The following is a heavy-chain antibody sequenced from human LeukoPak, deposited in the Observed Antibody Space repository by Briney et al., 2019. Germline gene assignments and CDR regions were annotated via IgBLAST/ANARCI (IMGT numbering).Heavy chain of an antibody. CDR2: IYHSGST. V-gene: IGHV4-38-2*02. CDR3: ARHETIAVAGSYYYYGMDV. D-gene: IGHD6-19*01. CDR1: GYSISSGYY. Sequence: SETLSLTCTVSGYSISSGYYWGWIRQPPGKGLEWIGSIYHSGSTYYNPSLKSRVTISVDTSRNQFSLKLSSVTAADTAVYYCARHETIAVAGSYYYYGMDVWGQGTTVTVSS. J-gene: IGHJ6*02.